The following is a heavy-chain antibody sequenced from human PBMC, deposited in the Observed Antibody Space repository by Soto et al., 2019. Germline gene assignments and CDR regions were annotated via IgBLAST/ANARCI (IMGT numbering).Heavy chain of an antibody. J-gene: IGHJ4*02. CDR1: GYTFTSYA. Sequence: GASVKVSCKASGYTFTSYAMHWVRQAPGQRLEWMGWINAGNGNTKYSQKFQGRVTITRDTSASTAYMELSSLRSEDTSVYYCARGVAPYYFDYWGQGTLVTVSS. D-gene: IGHD2-15*01. V-gene: IGHV1-3*01. CDR3: ARGVAPYYFDY. CDR2: INAGNGNT.